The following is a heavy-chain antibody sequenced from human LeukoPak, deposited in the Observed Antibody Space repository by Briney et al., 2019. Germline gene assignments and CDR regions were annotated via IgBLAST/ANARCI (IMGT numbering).Heavy chain of an antibody. V-gene: IGHV3-23*01. J-gene: IGHJ4*02. D-gene: IGHD3-3*01. CDR1: GFTFSSYA. Sequence: PGGSLRLSCAASGFTFSSYAMSWVRQAPGKGLEWVSAISGSGGSTYYADSVKGRFTISRDNSKNTLYLQMNSLRAEDTAVYYCAKTRGVFGVVTLDYWGQGTLVTVSS. CDR3: AKTRGVFGVVTLDY. CDR2: ISGSGGST.